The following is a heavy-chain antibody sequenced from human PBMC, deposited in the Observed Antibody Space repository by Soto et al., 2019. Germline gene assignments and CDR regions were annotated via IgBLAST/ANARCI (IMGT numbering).Heavy chain of an antibody. CDR1: GDSVSSNSAA. J-gene: IGHJ6*03. V-gene: IGHV6-1*01. D-gene: IGHD2-2*01. Sequence: SQTLSLTCAISGDSVSSNSAAWNWIRQSPSRGLEWLGRTYYRSKWYNDYAVSVKSRITINPDTSKNQFSLQLNSVTPEDTAVYYCARGVGSVVPAAILDYYYYYYMDVWGKGTTVTVSS. CDR2: TYYRSKWYN. CDR3: ARGVGSVVPAAILDYYYYYYMDV.